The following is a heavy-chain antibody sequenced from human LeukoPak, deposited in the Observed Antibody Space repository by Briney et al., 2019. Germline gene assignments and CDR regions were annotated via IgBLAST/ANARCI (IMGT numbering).Heavy chain of an antibody. Sequence: PGGSLRLSCTASGFTISDYAMSWFRRAPGKGLEWVGFIRSKGYSGTTEYAASVKGRFTISRDDSKSIVYLQMNSLKTDVPDVYYCVRGWWDVDIVSTIILDYGGQVSLVTVSS. D-gene: IGHD5/OR15-5a*01. V-gene: IGHV3-49*03. CDR2: IRSKGYSGTT. CDR1: GFTISDYA. J-gene: IGHJ4*02. CDR3: VRGWWDVDIVSTIILDY.